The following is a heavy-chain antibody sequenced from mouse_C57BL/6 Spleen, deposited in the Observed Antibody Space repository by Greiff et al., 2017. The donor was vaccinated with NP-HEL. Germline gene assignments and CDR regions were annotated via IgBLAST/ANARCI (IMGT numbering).Heavy chain of an antibody. CDR3: ARWDSGYPKAMDY. V-gene: IGHV1-69*01. CDR1: GYTFTSYW. Sequence: QVQLQQPGAELVMPGASVKLSGKASGYTFTSYWMHWVKQRPGQGLEWIGEIDPSDSYTNYNQKFKGKSTLTVDKSSSTAYMQLSSLTSEDSAVYYCARWDSGYPKAMDYWGQGTSVTVSS. J-gene: IGHJ4*01. CDR2: IDPSDSYT. D-gene: IGHD2-2*01.